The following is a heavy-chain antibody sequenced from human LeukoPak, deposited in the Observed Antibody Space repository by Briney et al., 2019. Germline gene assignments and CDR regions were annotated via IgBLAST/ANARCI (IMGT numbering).Heavy chain of an antibody. CDR1: GGSISSYY. Sequence: SETLSLTCTVSGGSISSYYWNWIRQPPGQGLEWIGEINHSGSTNYNPSLKSRVTISVDTSKNQFSLKLSSVTAADTAVYYCGRRAVVKWFDPWGQGTLVTVSS. V-gene: IGHV4-34*01. CDR3: GRRAVVKWFDP. D-gene: IGHD6-19*01. CDR2: INHSGST. J-gene: IGHJ5*02.